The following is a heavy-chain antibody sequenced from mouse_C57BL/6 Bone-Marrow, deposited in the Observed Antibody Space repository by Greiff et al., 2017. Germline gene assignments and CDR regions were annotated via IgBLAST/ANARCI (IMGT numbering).Heavy chain of an antibody. D-gene: IGHD2-4*01. CDR3: ARWMNYEAWFAY. Sequence: VQLQQPGAELVKPGASVKMSCKASGYAFSSSWMHWVKQRPGKGLEWIGRIYPDGGSTNYNGKFKGKATLTVDKSSSTAYMQLSSLTSEDSAVYCCARWMNYEAWFAYWGQGTLVTVSA. CDR2: IYPDGGST. CDR1: GYAFSSSW. V-gene: IGHV1-82*01. J-gene: IGHJ3*01.